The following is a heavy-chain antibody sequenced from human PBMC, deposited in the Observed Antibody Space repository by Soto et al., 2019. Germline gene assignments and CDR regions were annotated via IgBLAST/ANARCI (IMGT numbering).Heavy chain of an antibody. D-gene: IGHD5-18*01. V-gene: IGHV1-3*01. J-gene: IGHJ3*01. Sequence: QVQLVQSGAELKKPGASVNISCTSSGFTFSDNLINWVRQAPGQGLELMGWLNPDTGNTRYSETFQGRVTISRHSSASIAYLELSDLENEDTALYFCARDRHSVCPRANDAFDVWGQGTMITVSS. CDR3: ARDRHSVCPRANDAFDV. CDR2: LNPDTGNT. CDR1: GFTFSDNL.